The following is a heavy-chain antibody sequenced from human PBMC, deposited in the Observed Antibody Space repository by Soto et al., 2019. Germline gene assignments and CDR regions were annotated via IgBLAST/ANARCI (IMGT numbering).Heavy chain of an antibody. Sequence: GESLRLSCAASGFTFSNAWMSWVRQAPGKGLEWVGRIKSKTDGGTTDYAAPVKGRFTISRDDSKNTLYLQMNSLKTEDTAVYYCTTGYSSSWSQAEYFQHWGQGTLVTVSS. J-gene: IGHJ1*01. CDR1: GFTFSNAW. D-gene: IGHD6-13*01. CDR2: IKSKTDGGTT. V-gene: IGHV3-15*01. CDR3: TTGYSSSWSQAEYFQH.